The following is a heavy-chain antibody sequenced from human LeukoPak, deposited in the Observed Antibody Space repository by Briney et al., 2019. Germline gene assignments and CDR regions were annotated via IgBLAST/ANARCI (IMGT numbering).Heavy chain of an antibody. CDR1: GGSISSYY. Sequence: SETLSLTCTVSGGSISSYYWSWIRPPGKGLEWIGYIYYSGSTNYNPSLKSRVTISVDTSKNQFSLKLSSVTAADTAVYYCARDRLYGGNDAFDIWGQGTMVTVSS. V-gene: IGHV4-59*01. J-gene: IGHJ3*02. D-gene: IGHD4-23*01. CDR3: ARDRLYGGNDAFDI. CDR2: IYYSGST.